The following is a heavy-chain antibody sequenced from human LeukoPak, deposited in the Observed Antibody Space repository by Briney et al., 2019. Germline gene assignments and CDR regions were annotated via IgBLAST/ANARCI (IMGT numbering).Heavy chain of an antibody. CDR2: IWYDGSNK. D-gene: IGHD3-22*01. CDR3: ARGWDNNDSSGYSA. J-gene: IGHJ4*02. Sequence: AGGSLRLSCAASGFTFSSYGMHWVRQAPGKGPEWVAVIWYDGSNKYYADSVKGRFTISRDNSKNTLYLQMNSLRVEDTALYYCARGWDNNDSSGYSAWGQGTLVTVSA. CDR1: GFTFSSYG. V-gene: IGHV3-33*01.